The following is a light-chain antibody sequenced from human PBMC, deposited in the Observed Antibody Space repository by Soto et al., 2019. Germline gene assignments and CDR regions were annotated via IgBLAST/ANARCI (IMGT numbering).Light chain of an antibody. Sequence: SYELTQPPSVSVAPGQTANITCGGTDIGSKSVHWYQQRPGQAPVVVVYDDSDRPSGIPERFSGSNSGNTATLTISRVEAGDEADYYCQVWHSRSDHYVFGTGTKVTVL. CDR1: DIGSKS. V-gene: IGLV3-21*02. CDR2: DDS. J-gene: IGLJ1*01. CDR3: QVWHSRSDHYV.